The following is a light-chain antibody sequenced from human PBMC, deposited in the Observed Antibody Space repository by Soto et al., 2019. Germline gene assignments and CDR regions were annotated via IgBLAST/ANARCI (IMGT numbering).Light chain of an antibody. CDR2: WAS. CDR1: QRVLYSSSNKNY. Sequence: DIVMTQSPDSLAVSLGERATINCKSSQRVLYSSSNKNYLAWYQQKPGQPPKLLIDWASTRESGVPDRCSGRGSGTDFTLTISSLQAEDVAVYYCQQYCSSPWTFGQGTKVEIK. V-gene: IGKV4-1*01. CDR3: QQYCSSPWT. J-gene: IGKJ1*01.